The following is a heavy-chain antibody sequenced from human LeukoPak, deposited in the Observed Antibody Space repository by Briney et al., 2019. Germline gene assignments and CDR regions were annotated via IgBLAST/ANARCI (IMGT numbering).Heavy chain of an antibody. CDR2: INQGGSEK. CDR1: GFTFSTCW. J-gene: IGHJ4*02. CDR3: AKVGRGPGYFDY. D-gene: IGHD1-26*01. Sequence: GGSLRLSCAASGFTFSTCWMTWVRQAPGKGLEWVANINQGGSEKYYVDSVKGRFTISRDNSKNTLYLQTNSLRAEDTAVYYCAKVGRGPGYFDYWGQGTLVTVSS. V-gene: IGHV3-7*01.